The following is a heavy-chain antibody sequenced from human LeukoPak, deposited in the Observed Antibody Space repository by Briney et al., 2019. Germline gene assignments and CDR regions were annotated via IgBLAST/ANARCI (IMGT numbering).Heavy chain of an antibody. CDR2: IYPGDSDT. J-gene: IGHJ4*02. CDR3: ARGSIAVALSRFDY. Sequence: GESLQISCKGSGYSFTSYWIGRVRQMPGKGLEWMGIIYPGDSDTRYSPSLQGQVTISADKSISTAYLQWSSLKASDTAMYYCARGSIAVALSRFDYWGQGTLVTVSS. CDR1: GYSFTSYW. V-gene: IGHV5-51*01. D-gene: IGHD6-19*01.